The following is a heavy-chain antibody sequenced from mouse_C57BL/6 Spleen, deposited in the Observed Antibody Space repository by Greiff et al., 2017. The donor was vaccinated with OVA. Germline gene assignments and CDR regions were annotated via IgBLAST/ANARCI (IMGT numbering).Heavy chain of an antibody. CDR2: IHPNSGST. CDR1: GYTFTSYW. J-gene: IGHJ4*01. V-gene: IGHV1-64*01. Sequence: VQLQQPGAELVKPGASVKLSCKASGYTFTSYWMHWVKQRPGQGLEWIGRIHPNSGSTNYNEKFKSKATLTVDKSSSTAYMQLSSLTSEDSAVYYCASPRSNYAMDYWGQGTSVTVSS. D-gene: IGHD6-1*01. CDR3: ASPRSNYAMDY.